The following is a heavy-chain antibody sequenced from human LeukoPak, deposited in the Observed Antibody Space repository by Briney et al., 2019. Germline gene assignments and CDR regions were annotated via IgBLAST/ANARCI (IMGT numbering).Heavy chain of an antibody. CDR3: AKDFMTTVTTEDY. D-gene: IGHD4-17*01. V-gene: IGHV3-30*18. CDR2: ISYDGSNK. J-gene: IGHJ4*02. CDR1: GFTFSSYG. Sequence: GGSLRLSCAASGFTFSSYGMHWVRQAPGKGLEWVAVISYDGSNKYYADSVKGRFTISRDNSKNTLYLQMNSLRAEDTAVYYCAKDFMTTVTTEDYWGQGTLVTVSS.